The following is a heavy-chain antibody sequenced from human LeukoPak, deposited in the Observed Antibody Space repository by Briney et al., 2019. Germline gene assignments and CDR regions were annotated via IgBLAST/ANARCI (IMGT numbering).Heavy chain of an antibody. CDR1: GFTFGDYA. D-gene: IGHD2-15*01. V-gene: IGHV3-30*02. J-gene: IGHJ4*02. CDR3: ARSYGVGGHYFDY. CDR2: IRYDGSNK. Sequence: GRSLRLSCTASGFTFGDYAMSWVRQAPGKGLEWVAFIRYDGSNKYYADSVKGRFTISRDNSKNTLYLQMNSLRAEDMAVYYCARSYGVGGHYFDYWGQGTLVTVSS.